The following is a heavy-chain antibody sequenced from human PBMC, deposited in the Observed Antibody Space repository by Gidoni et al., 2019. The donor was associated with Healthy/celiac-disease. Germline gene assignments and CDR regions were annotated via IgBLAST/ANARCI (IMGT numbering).Heavy chain of an antibody. CDR1: GGSISRYY. CDR3: ARGREESAFDI. J-gene: IGHJ3*02. D-gene: IGHD3-10*01. Sequence: QVQLQESGPGLVKPSETLSLTCTVSGGSISRYYWSWIRQPPGKGLEWIGYIYYSGSTNYNPALKSRVTISVDTSKNQFSLKLSSVTAADTAVYYCARGREESAFDIWGQGTMVTVSS. V-gene: IGHV4-59*08. CDR2: IYYSGST.